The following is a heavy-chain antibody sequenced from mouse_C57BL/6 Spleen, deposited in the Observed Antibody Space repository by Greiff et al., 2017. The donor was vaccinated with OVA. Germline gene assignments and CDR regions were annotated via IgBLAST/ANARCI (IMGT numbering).Heavy chain of an antibody. V-gene: IGHV1-26*01. CDR3: ARPTGSSWFAY. J-gene: IGHJ3*01. CDR1: GYTFTDYY. Sequence: VQLQQSGPELVKPGASVKISCKASGYTFTDYYMNWVKQSHGKSLEWIGDINPNNGGTSYNQKFKGKATLTVDKSSSTAYMELRSLTSEDSAVYYCARPTGSSWFAYWGQGTLVTVSA. D-gene: IGHD1-1*01. CDR2: INPNNGGT.